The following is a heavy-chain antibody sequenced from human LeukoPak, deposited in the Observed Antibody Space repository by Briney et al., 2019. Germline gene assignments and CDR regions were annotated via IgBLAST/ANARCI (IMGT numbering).Heavy chain of an antibody. CDR3: ARAPYYSGSGSYYGDWFDP. CDR2: ISSSSSYI. V-gene: IGHV3-21*01. J-gene: IGHJ5*02. CDR1: GFTFSSYS. Sequence: GGSLRLSCAASGFTFSSYSMNWVRQAPGKGLEWVSSISSSSSYIYYADSVKGRFTISRDNAKNSLYLQMNSLRAEDTAVYFCARAPYYSGSGSYYGDWFDPWGQGTLVTVSS. D-gene: IGHD3-10*01.